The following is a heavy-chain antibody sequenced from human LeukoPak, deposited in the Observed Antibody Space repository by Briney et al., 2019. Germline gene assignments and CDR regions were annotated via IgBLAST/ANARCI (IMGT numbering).Heavy chain of an antibody. J-gene: IGHJ4*02. CDR1: GYSFTSYW. Sequence: GESLKISCKGSGYSFTSYWIGWVRQMPGKGLEWMGIIYPGDSDTRYSPSFQGQVTISADKSISTAYLQWSSLKASDTAMYYCVRHLTEYCTSNSCLGPIDFWGQGTLVTVSS. V-gene: IGHV5-51*01. CDR2: IYPGDSDT. D-gene: IGHD2-2*01. CDR3: VRHLTEYCTSNSCLGPIDF.